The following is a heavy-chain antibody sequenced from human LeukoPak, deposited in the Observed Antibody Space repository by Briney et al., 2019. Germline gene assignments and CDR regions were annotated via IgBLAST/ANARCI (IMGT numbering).Heavy chain of an antibody. CDR2: IYYSGST. J-gene: IGHJ4*02. V-gene: IGHV4-31*03. CDR3: ARSEFGVVTSFDY. D-gene: IGHD3-3*01. Sequence: PSETLSLTCTVSGGSISSGGYYWSWIRQHPGKGLEWIGYIYYSGSTYYNPSLKSRVTISVDTSKNQFSLKLSSVTAADTAVYYCARSEFGVVTSFDYWGQGTLVTVSS. CDR1: GGSISSGGYY.